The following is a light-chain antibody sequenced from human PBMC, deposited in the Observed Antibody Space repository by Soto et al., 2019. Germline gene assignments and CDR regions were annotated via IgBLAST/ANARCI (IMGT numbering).Light chain of an antibody. CDR1: SSDIGAYDY. Sequence: QTVLTQPACLSFSPGQSITISCTGTSSDIGAYDYVSWFQQHPGKAPKLMISEVNNRPSGVSNRFSGSKSGNTAYLTISGLQVEDEAEYFCFSSTTTSTHVFGTGTKVTVL. J-gene: IGLJ1*01. CDR2: EVN. V-gene: IGLV2-14*01. CDR3: FSSTTTSTHV.